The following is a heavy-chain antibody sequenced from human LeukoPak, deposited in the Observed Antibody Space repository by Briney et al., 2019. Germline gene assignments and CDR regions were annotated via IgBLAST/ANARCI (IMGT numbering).Heavy chain of an antibody. V-gene: IGHV4-59*01. CDR3: ARSGDFDY. CDR1: GGSISSYY. D-gene: IGHD2-15*01. CDR2: IYYSGST. Sequence: SETLSLTCTVSGGSISSYYWSWIRQPPGKGLEWIGYIYYSGSTNYNPSLKSRVTISVDTSKNQFSLKLSSVTAADTAVHYCARSGDFDYWGQGTLVTVSS. J-gene: IGHJ4*02.